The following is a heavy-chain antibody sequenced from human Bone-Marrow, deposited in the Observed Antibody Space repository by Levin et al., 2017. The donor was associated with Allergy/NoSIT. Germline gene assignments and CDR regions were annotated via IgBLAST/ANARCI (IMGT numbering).Heavy chain of an antibody. D-gene: IGHD5-12*01. CDR2: IYHSGST. Sequence: SQTLSLTCAVSGDSIRSPKWWSWVRQPPGKGLEWIGEIYHSGSTNYNPSLKSRVTISVDMSKNQFSLTLSSLTAADTAGYYCAGGNMIVVPLTTGYRSNWCTLDFWGLGTVVTVSS. CDR3: AGGNMIVVPLTTGYRSNWCTLDF. CDR1: GDSIRSPKW. V-gene: IGHV4-4*02. J-gene: IGHJ4*02.